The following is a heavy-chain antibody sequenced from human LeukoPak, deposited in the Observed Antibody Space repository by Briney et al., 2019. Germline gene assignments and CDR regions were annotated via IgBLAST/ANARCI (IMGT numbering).Heavy chain of an antibody. V-gene: IGHV4-31*03. J-gene: IGHJ4*02. CDR3: ARDPLGMASAL. D-gene: IGHD6-13*01. CDR2: IYYSGST. CDR1: GGSISSGGYY. Sequence: SETLSLTCTVSGGSISSGGYYWSWIRQHPGKGLEWIGYIYYSGSTYCNPSLKSRVTISVDTSKNQFSLKLSSVTAADTAVYYCARDPLGMASALWGQGTLVTVSS.